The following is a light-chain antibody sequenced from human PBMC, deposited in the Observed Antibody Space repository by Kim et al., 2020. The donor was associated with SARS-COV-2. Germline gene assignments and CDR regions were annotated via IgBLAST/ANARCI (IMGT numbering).Light chain of an antibody. CDR3: QQCSSAPWT. V-gene: IGKV3-20*01. Sequence: SPGERATLSCRVSQSVSGTFFVWYQRRAEPAPGLLIYGASKAASSVPTMFSDGGCRADFPLTISRLEPEDAAVYCYQQCSSAPWTFGQGTKVDIK. CDR1: QSVSGTF. J-gene: IGKJ1*01. CDR2: GAS.